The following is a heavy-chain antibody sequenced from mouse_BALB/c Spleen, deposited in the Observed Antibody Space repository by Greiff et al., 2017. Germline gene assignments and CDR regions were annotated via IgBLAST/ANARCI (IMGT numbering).Heavy chain of an antibody. D-gene: IGHD1-1*01. CDR3: ARTHYGSCYGFAY. J-gene: IGHJ3*01. V-gene: IGHV1-54*03. CDR2: INPGSGGT. CDR1: GYTFTSYL. Sequence: QVQLQQSGAELVRPGASVKLSCKASGYTFTSYLIDWVKQRPGQGLEWIGEINPGSGGTNYNEKFKGKATMTADKSSSTAYMQLSSLTSDDSAVYFCARTHYGSCYGFAYWGRGTLVTGSA.